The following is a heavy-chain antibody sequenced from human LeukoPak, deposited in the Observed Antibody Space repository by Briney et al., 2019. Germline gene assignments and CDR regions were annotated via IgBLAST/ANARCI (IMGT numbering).Heavy chain of an antibody. CDR3: ARADPTNSGDEYFDY. CDR1: GYTFTTYG. D-gene: IGHD6-25*01. CDR2: SSPYSGNT. V-gene: IGHV1-18*01. Sequence: AAVKVSCKASGYTFTTYGISWVRQAPGQRLEWIGWSSPYSGNTDYAQKFQGRVTMTTDASTTTAYMELRSLISDGTAVYYCARADPTNSGDEYFDYWGQGTLITVSS. J-gene: IGHJ4*02.